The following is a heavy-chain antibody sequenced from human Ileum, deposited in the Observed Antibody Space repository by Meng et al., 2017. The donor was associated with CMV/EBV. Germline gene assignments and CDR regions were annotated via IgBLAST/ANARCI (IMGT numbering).Heavy chain of an antibody. CDR1: GFTFGQYA. Sequence: GCLRLSCVGSGFTFGQYAMSWVRQAQGKGLEWVSSISGSALTTYYTDSVRGRFTISRDNSKNTLYLQINSLRAEDTAIYYCAKDMVFWGQGTLVTVSS. J-gene: IGHJ4*02. CDR2: ISGSALTT. D-gene: IGHD2-8*01. V-gene: IGHV3-23*01. CDR3: AKDMVF.